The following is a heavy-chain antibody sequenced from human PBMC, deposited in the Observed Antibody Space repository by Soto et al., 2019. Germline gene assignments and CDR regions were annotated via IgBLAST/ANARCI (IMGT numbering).Heavy chain of an antibody. CDR2: INQDGSEK. Sequence: EEQLVESGGGLVQPGGSLKLSCVVSQISFSRYWMTWVRQAPGKGLECVANINQDGSEKYYEDSVKGRFTISRDNTKNSLYLHMNSLRAEDTAVDDCATDRNWPNYWGHGTLVAVSS. D-gene: IGHD1-20*01. V-gene: IGHV3-7*01. J-gene: IGHJ4*01. CDR1: QISFSRYW. CDR3: ATDRNWPNY.